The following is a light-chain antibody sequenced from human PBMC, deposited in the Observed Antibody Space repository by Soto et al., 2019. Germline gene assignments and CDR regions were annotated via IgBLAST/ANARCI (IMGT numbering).Light chain of an antibody. Sequence: DIVLTQSPGTLSLSPGERATLSCRASQSISSSFLGWYQQKPGQAPRLLIYGASTRATGIPDRFSGSVSGTDFTLTISRLEAEDFAVYYCQQYGSSPRTFGQGTKVEVK. CDR3: QQYGSSPRT. V-gene: IGKV3-20*01. J-gene: IGKJ1*01. CDR1: QSISSSF. CDR2: GAS.